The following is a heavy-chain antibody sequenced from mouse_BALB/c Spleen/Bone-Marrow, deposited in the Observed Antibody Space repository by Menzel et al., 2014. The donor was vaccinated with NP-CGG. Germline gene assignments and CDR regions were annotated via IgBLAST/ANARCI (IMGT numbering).Heavy chain of an antibody. Sequence: LQQSGSELVRPGASVKLSCKASGYTFTSYWMHWVKQRPGQGLEWIGNIYPGSGSTNYDEKFKSKATLTVDTSSSTAYMQLSSLTSEDSAVYYCTQGYWGQGTTLTVFS. J-gene: IGHJ2*01. CDR1: GYTFTSYW. CDR2: IYPGSGST. V-gene: IGHV1S22*01. CDR3: TQGY.